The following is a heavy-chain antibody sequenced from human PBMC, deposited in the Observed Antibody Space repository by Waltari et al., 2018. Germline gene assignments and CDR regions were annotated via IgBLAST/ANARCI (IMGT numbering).Heavy chain of an antibody. CDR2: IYPGDSDT. CDR1: GYSFTSYW. V-gene: IGHV5-51*01. CDR3: ARKGNYDFWSGYYGSAVVDY. Sequence: EVQLVQSGAEVKKPGESLKISCKGSGYSFTSYWIGWVRQMPGKGLEWMGIIYPGDSDTSYSPSFQGQVTISADKSISTAYLQWSSLKASDTAMYYCARKGNYDFWSGYYGSAVVDYWGQGTLVTVSS. D-gene: IGHD3-3*01. J-gene: IGHJ4*02.